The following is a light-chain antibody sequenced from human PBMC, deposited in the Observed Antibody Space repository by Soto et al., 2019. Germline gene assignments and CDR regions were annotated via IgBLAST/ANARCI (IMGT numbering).Light chain of an antibody. CDR3: QQSFSTPRT. Sequence: DIQMTQSPSSLSASVGDRVTITCQASQDISNYLNWYQQKPGKAPKLLIYGASSLQSGVPSRFSGSGSGTDFTLTISSLQPEDFGTYYCQQSFSTPRTFGQGTKVDIK. CDR1: QDISNY. CDR2: GAS. J-gene: IGKJ1*01. V-gene: IGKV1-39*01.